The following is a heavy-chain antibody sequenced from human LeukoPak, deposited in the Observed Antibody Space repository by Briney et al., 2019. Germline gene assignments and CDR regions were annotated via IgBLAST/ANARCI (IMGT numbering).Heavy chain of an antibody. V-gene: IGHV1-18*01. CDR3: ARDRTERYCSNTSCYERAHFDY. CDR1: GYTFTSYG. CDR2: ISAYNGNT. J-gene: IGHJ4*02. Sequence: GASVKVSCKASGYTFTSYGISWVRQAPGQGLEWMGWISAYNGNTNYAQKLQGRVTMTTDTSTSTAYMELRSLRSDDTAVYYCARDRTERYCSNTSCYERAHFDYWGQGTLVTVSS. D-gene: IGHD2-2*01.